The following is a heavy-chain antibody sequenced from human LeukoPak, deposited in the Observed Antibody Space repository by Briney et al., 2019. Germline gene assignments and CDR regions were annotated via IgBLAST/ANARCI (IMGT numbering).Heavy chain of an antibody. CDR3: AKDLYYYDSSAEGGMDV. CDR2: ISYDGSNK. CDR1: GFTFSNYG. Sequence: GGSLRLSCAASGFTFSNYGMNWVRQAPGKELEWVAVISYDGSNKYYADSVKGRFTISRDNSKNTLYLQMNSLRAEDTAVYYCAKDLYYYDSSAEGGMDVWGKGTTVTVSS. J-gene: IGHJ6*03. V-gene: IGHV3-30*18. D-gene: IGHD3-22*01.